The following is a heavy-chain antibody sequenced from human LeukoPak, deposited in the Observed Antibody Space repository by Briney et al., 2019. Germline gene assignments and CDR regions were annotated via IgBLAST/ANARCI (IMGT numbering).Heavy chain of an antibody. D-gene: IGHD2-2*01. CDR1: GGSISSSSYY. CDR2: IYYSGST. V-gene: IGHV4-39*01. J-gene: IGHJ4*02. CDR3: ARHHSIFIVVVPAATFDY. Sequence: SETLTLTCTVSGGSISSSSYYWGWIRQPPGKGLEWIGSIYYSGSTYYNPSLKSRVTISVDTSKNQFSLKLSSVTAADTAVYYCARHHSIFIVVVPAATFDYWGQGTLVTVSS.